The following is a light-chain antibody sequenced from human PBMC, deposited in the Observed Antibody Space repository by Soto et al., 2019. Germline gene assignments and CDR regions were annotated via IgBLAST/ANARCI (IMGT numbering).Light chain of an antibody. CDR2: DVS. CDR3: SSYTSSSTYV. V-gene: IGLV2-14*03. Sequence: QSVLTQPASVSGSPGQSITISCTGTSSDVGGYNYVSWYQQYPGKAPKLIIYDVSNRPSGVSNRFSGSKSGNTASLTISWLQAEDEADYYCSSYTSSSTYVFGTGTKVTVL. CDR1: SSDVGGYNY. J-gene: IGLJ1*01.